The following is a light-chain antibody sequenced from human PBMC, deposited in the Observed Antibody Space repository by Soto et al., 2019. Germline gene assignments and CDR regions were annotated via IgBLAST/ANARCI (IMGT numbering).Light chain of an antibody. V-gene: IGKV3-20*01. CDR3: QQYGSSPIT. Sequence: EIVLTQSPGTLSLSPGERATLSCRASQSVSGSYLAWYQHKPDQARRPLIYGASSRATGIPDRFSGSGSGTDFTLTITRLEPEDFAVYYCQQYGSSPITFGQGTRLEIK. CDR1: QSVSGSY. CDR2: GAS. J-gene: IGKJ5*01.